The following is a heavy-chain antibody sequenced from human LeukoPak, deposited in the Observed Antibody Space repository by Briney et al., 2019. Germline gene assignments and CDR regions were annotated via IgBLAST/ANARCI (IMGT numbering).Heavy chain of an antibody. V-gene: IGHV3-23*01. J-gene: IGHJ6*02. Sequence: GGSLRLSCVASGFTVSLYAMSWVRQAPGKGLEWVSTITGSGDNTYYADSVKGRFTTSRDNSRSTLFLQTNSLRADDTAVYYCAKGPTVTTFTKYYYGMDVWGQGTTVTVSS. CDR2: ITGSGDNT. CDR3: AKGPTVTTFTKYYYGMDV. D-gene: IGHD4-11*01. CDR1: GFTVSLYA.